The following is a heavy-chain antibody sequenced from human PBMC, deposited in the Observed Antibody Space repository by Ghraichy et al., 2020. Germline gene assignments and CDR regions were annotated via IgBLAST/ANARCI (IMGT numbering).Heavy chain of an antibody. Sequence: GGSLRLSCAASGFTFSNAWMNWVRQAPGKGLEWVGRIKSKTDGGTTDYAAPVKGRFTISRDDSKNTLYLQMNSLKTEDTAVYYCTTGVFYTMIVVDNIQADDYWGQGTLVTVSS. CDR1: GFTFSNAW. D-gene: IGHD3-22*01. CDR2: IKSKTDGGTT. J-gene: IGHJ4*02. V-gene: IGHV3-15*07. CDR3: TTGVFYTMIVVDNIQADDY.